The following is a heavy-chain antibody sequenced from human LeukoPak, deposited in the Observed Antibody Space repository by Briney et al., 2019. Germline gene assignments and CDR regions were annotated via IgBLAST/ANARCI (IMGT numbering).Heavy chain of an antibody. D-gene: IGHD1-1*01. CDR1: GYTFTGYY. CDR3: ARLGTGTTFPLDY. CDR2: INPNSGGT. Sequence: ASVKVSCKASGYTFTGYYMHWVRQAPGQGLEWMGWINPNSGGTNYAQKFQGRVTMTRDTSISTAYMELSRLRSDDTAVYYCARLGTGTTFPLDYWGQGTLVTVSS. V-gene: IGHV1-2*02. J-gene: IGHJ4*02.